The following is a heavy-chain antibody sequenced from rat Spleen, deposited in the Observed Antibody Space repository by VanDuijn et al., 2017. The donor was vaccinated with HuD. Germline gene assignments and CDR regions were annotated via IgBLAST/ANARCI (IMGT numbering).Heavy chain of an antibody. V-gene: IGHV5-20*01. CDR3: TSSYILPVGYFDY. D-gene: IGHD1-2*01. CDR1: GFTFSDYY. J-gene: IGHJ2*01. CDR2: ISYDGGST. Sequence: EVQLVESGGGLVQPGRSLKLSCAASGFTFSDYYMAWVRQAPTKGLEWVASISYDGGSTYSRDSVKGRFTISRDNAKSSLYLQMDSLRSEDTATYYCTSSYILPVGYFDYWGQGVMVTVSS.